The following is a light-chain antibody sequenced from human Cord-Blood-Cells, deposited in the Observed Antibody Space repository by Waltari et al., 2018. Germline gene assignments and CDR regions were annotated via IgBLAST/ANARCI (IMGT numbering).Light chain of an antibody. CDR3: SSYTSSSTYV. Sequence: QSALTQPASVSGSPGQSITISCTGTSSDVGGYNYVSWYQKHPGKAPKLMIYAVSNRPTGGSNRFSGSKSGNTASLTISGLQAEDEADYYCSSYTSSSTYVFGTGTKVTVL. CDR2: AVS. J-gene: IGLJ1*01. V-gene: IGLV2-14*01. CDR1: SSDVGGYNY.